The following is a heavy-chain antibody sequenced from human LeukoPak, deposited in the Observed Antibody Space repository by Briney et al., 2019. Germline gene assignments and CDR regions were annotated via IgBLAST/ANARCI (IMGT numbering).Heavy chain of an antibody. Sequence: GGSLRLSCAASGFTFSSYAMHWVRQAPGKGLEWVAVISYDGSNKYYADSVKGRFTISRDNSKTTLYLQMNSLRAEDTAVYYCATSLYGDSNWGQGTLVTVSS. V-gene: IGHV3-30-3*01. CDR3: ATSLYGDSN. CDR1: GFTFSSYA. CDR2: ISYDGSNK. D-gene: IGHD4-17*01. J-gene: IGHJ4*02.